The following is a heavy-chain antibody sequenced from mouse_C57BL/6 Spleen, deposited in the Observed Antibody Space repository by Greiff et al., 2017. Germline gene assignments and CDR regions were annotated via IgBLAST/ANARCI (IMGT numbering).Heavy chain of an antibody. CDR3: ARATTVVDAMDY. CDR1: GYTFTSYW. D-gene: IGHD1-1*01. V-gene: IGHV1-59*01. J-gene: IGHJ4*01. CDR2: IDPSDSYT. Sequence: QVQLQQPGAELVRPGTSVKLSCKASGYTFTSYWMHWVKQRTGQGLEWIGVIDPSDSYTNYNQKFKGKATLTVDTSSSTAYMQLSSLTSEDSAVYYCARATTVVDAMDYWGQGTSVTVSS.